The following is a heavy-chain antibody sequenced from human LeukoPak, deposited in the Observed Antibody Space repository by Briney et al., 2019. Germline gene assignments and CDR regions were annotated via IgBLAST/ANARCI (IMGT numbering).Heavy chain of an antibody. V-gene: IGHV3-21*06. CDR3: ATETNGRHYDY. D-gene: IGHD1-14*01. Sequence: GGSLTLSCTASGLTFSTSGFNWVRQAPGKGLEWVASIGPTGSDRYHADAIKGRFTISRDNANNFVYLQMNSLRAEVTAVYYCATETNGRHYDYWGQGTLLTVSS. J-gene: IGHJ4*02. CDR1: GLTFSTSG. CDR2: IGPTGSDR.